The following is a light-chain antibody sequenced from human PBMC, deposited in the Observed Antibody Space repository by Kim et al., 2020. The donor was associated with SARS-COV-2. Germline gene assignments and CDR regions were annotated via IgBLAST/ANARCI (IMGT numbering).Light chain of an antibody. J-gene: IGLJ3*02. CDR3: ATWDDSLNGPV. V-gene: IGLV1-44*01. CDR2: STN. Sequence: ELTQPPSASGTPGQRVTISCSGSSSNIGSNAVNWYQQLPGTAPKLPIYSTNERPSGVPDRFSGSKSGTSASLAISGLQSEDEADFYCATWDDSLNGPVFGGRNQLTV. CDR1: SSNIGSNA.